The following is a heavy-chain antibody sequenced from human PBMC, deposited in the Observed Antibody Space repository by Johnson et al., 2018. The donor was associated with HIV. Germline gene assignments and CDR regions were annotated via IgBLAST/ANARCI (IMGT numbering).Heavy chain of an antibody. CDR3: AKGLGRAAAGTRNAFDI. CDR2: IYTGGST. CDR1: GFTVSSNY. Sequence: VQLVESGGGLIQPGGSLRLSCAASGFTVSSNYMSWVRQAPGKGLEWVSVIYTGGSTYYADSVTGRFTISRDNSKNTLYLQMNSLRAEDTAVYYCAKGLGRAAAGTRNAFDIWGQGTMVTVSS. D-gene: IGHD6-13*01. J-gene: IGHJ3*02. V-gene: IGHV3-66*03.